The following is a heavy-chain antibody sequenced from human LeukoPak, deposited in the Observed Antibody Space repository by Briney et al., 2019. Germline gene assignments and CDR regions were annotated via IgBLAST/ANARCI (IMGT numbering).Heavy chain of an antibody. V-gene: IGHV1-18*01. CDR3: ARDFVGSMVRGVINWFDP. Sequence: GASVKVSFKASGYTFTSYGISWVRQAPGQGLEWMGWISAYNGNTNYAQKLQGRVTMTTDTSTSTAYMELRSLRSDDTAVYYCARDFVGSMVRGVINWFDPWGQGTLVTVSS. J-gene: IGHJ5*02. CDR1: GYTFTSYG. D-gene: IGHD3-10*01. CDR2: ISAYNGNT.